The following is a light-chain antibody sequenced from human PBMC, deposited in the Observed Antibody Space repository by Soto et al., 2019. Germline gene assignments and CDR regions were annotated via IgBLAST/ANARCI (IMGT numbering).Light chain of an antibody. CDR2: DTS. Sequence: ETLLTQSPGTLSLSPGERATLSCRASQTVNGNSLGWYQQKPGQAPRLLIYDTSSRATGIPDRFSGSGSGTDFTLTISRLEPEDFAVYYCQQCGSLPGTFGQGTRVDIK. J-gene: IGKJ1*01. CDR1: QTVNGNS. CDR3: QQCGSLPGT. V-gene: IGKV3-20*01.